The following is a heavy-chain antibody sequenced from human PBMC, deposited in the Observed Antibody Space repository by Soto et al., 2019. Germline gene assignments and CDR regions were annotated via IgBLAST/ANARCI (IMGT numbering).Heavy chain of an antibody. V-gene: IGHV4-4*02. CDR3: ASRDPGTSVDY. D-gene: IGHD1-7*01. CDR2: IYRTGST. Sequence: ETLSLTCAASGGSFTSNNWWTWVRQPPGQGLEWIGEIYRTGSTNYNPSLKSRVTISLDESEKQISLKVTSLTAADTAVYYCASRDPGTSVDYWGQGTLVTVSS. CDR1: GGSFTSNNW. J-gene: IGHJ4*02.